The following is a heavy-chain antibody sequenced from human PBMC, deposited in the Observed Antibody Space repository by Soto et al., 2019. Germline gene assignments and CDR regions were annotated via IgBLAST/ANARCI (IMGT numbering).Heavy chain of an antibody. Sequence: QVQLQESGPGLVKPSQTLSLTCTVSGGSISSGDYYWSWIRQPPGKGLEWIAYIDYSGSTYYNPSLKSRLTISVDTSKNQFSLKLSSVTAADTAVYYCARTHPTVARYYFDYWGQGTLVTVSS. D-gene: IGHD4-17*01. J-gene: IGHJ4*02. CDR3: ARTHPTVARYYFDY. CDR2: IDYSGST. CDR1: GGSISSGDYY. V-gene: IGHV4-30-4*01.